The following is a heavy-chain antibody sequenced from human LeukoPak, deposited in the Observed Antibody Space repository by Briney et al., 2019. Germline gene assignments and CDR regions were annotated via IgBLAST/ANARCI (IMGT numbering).Heavy chain of an antibody. CDR1: GFTFSSYA. Sequence: GGSLRLSCAASGFTFSSYAMSWVRQAPGKGLEWVSSVSPGGVSPNHADSVKGRFTVSRDDSLNTLYLQMNSLRVDDTAVYYCAKRIDIAVVPEATTHQAFDVWGQGTMVTVSS. CDR3: AKRIDIAVVPEATTHQAFDV. CDR2: VSPGGVSP. D-gene: IGHD2-2*01. V-gene: IGHV3-23*01. J-gene: IGHJ3*01.